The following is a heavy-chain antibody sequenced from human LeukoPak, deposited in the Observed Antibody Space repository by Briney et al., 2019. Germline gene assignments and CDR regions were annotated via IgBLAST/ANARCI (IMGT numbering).Heavy chain of an antibody. D-gene: IGHD5-18*01. Sequence: GALVKVSCTVSGSSLTELSLYWVRPAPGKGLEWMGGFDVIDAKTFYAQKFQGRVTMTEDSSTDTAYMELSSLRSDDTAFYYCAAGRPYSLLDYWGQGTLLTVSS. CDR2: FDVIDAKT. CDR1: GSSLTELS. V-gene: IGHV1-24*01. J-gene: IGHJ4*02. CDR3: AAGRPYSLLDY.